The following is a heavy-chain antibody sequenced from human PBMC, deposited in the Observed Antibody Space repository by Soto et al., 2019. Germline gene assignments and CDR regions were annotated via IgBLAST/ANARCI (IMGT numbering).Heavy chain of an antibody. V-gene: IGHV4-59*01. J-gene: IGHJ5*02. D-gene: IGHD6-6*01. Sequence: SETLSLTCTVSGGSISSYYWSWIRQPPGKGLEWIGYIYYSGSTNYNPSLKSRVTISVDTSKNQFSLKLSSVTAADTAVYYCARSSSIAAPFCFDPWGQGTLVTVSS. CDR3: ARSSSIAAPFCFDP. CDR2: IYYSGST. CDR1: GGSISSYY.